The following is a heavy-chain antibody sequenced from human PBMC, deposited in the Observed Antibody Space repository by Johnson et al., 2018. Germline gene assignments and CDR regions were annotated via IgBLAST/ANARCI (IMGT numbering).Heavy chain of an antibody. CDR1: GFTFSSYG. Sequence: QVQLVESGGGVVQPGRSLRLSCAASGFTFSSYGMHWVRQAPGKGLEWVAVISYDGTDKYYADSVKGRFTISRENSQTTLYLQMNSLRAEDTAVYYWAKSDGYYPHDYWGQGALVTVSS. D-gene: IGHD5-24*01. J-gene: IGHJ4*02. V-gene: IGHV3-30*18. CDR3: AKSDGYYPHDY. CDR2: ISYDGTDK.